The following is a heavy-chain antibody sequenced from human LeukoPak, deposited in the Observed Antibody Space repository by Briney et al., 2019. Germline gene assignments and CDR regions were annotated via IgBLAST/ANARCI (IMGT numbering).Heavy chain of an antibody. J-gene: IGHJ5*02. CDR3: VRSLTHWWWFDP. V-gene: IGHV3-33*01. D-gene: IGHD2-8*02. CDR2: IWSAGSEI. CDR1: GFTFSSYG. Sequence: PGTSLRLSCAASGFTFSSYGMHWVRQAPGKGLEWVAVIWSAGSEIHYADSVEGRFTISRDNSENMMYLQMNNLRAEDTAVYYCVRSLTHWWWFDPWGQGTLVTVSS.